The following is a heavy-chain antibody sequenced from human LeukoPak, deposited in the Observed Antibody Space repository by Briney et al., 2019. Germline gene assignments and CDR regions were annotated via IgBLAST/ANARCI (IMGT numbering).Heavy chain of an antibody. V-gene: IGHV3-30*04. CDR2: ISYDGNNK. J-gene: IGHJ4*02. CDR3: AKDGVPSRWFGRNYFDY. CDR1: GFTFSSYA. Sequence: QTGGSLRLSCAASGFTFSSYAMHWVRQAPGKGLEWVTIISYDGNNKYYADSVKGRFTISRDNFKNTLYLKMNNLRAEDTAVYYCAKDGVPSRWFGRNYFDYWGQGTLVTVSS. D-gene: IGHD3-10*01.